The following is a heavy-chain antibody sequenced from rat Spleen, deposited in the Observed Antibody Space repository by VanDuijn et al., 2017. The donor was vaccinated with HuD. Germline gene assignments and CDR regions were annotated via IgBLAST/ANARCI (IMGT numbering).Heavy chain of an antibody. D-gene: IGHD1-12*02. CDR1: GFSLTSYH. Sequence: QVQLKESGPGLVQPSQTLSLTCTVSGFSLTSYHVSWVRQPPGKGLEWMGVIWTGGSTAYNSLLKSRLSISRDTSKSQVFLKMNSLQTECTATYYWAREAPSGGMMVVTPRSFDYWGQGVMVTVSS. V-gene: IGHV2-43*01. J-gene: IGHJ2*01. CDR3: AREAPSGGMMVVTPRSFDY. CDR2: IWTGGST.